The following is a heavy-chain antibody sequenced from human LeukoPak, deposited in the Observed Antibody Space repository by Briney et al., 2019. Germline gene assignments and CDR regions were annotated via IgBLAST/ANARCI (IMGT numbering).Heavy chain of an antibody. J-gene: IGHJ4*02. V-gene: IGHV4-31*03. D-gene: IGHD3-10*02. CDR3: ARSLFGEPPFDY. CDR2: IYYSGST. CDR1: GGSISSGGYY. Sequence: TSETLSLTCTVSGGSISSGGYYWSWIRQHPGKGLEWIGYIYYSGSTYYNPSLKSRVTISVDTSKNQFSLKLSSVTAADTAVYYCARSLFGEPPFDYWGQGTLVTVSS.